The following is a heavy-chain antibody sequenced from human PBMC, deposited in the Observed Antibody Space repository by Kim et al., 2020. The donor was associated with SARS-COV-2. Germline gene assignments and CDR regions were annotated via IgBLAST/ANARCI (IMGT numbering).Heavy chain of an antibody. CDR1: GGSFSGYY. CDR2: INHSGST. J-gene: IGHJ5*02. CDR3: ARGGIAAAGRGWFDP. Sequence: SETLSLTCAVYGGSFSGYYWSWIRQPPGKGLEWIGEINHSGSTNYNPSLKSRVTISVDTSKNQFSLKLSSVTAADTAVYYCARGGIAAAGRGWFDPWGQG. D-gene: IGHD6-13*01. V-gene: IGHV4-34*01.